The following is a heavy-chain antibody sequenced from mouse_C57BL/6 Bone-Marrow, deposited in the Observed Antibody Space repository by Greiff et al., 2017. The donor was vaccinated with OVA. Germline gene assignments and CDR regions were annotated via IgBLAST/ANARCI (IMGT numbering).Heavy chain of an antibody. CDR3: AALTERGY. V-gene: IGHV1-26*01. D-gene: IGHD4-1*01. Sequence: EVQLQQSGPELVKPGASVKISCKASGYTLTDYYMNWVKQSNGKSLEWIGDINPNNGGTSYNQKFKGKATLTVDKSSSTAYMELRSLTSEDSAVYYCAALTERGYWGQGTTLTVSS. CDR2: INPNNGGT. J-gene: IGHJ2*01. CDR1: GYTLTDYY.